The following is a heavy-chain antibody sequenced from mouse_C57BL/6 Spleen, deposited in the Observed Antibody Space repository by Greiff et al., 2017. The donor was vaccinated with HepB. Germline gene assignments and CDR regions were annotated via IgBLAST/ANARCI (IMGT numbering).Heavy chain of an antibody. CDR3: ARFHYGSSYDPSWYFDV. CDR1: GYSFTDYN. D-gene: IGHD1-1*01. Sequence: EVQLQQSGPELVKPGASVKISCKASGYSFTDYNMNWVKQSNGKSLEWIGVINPNYGTTSYNQKFKGKATLTVDQSSSTAYMQLNSLTSEDSAVYYCARFHYGSSYDPSWYFDVWGTGTTVTVSS. J-gene: IGHJ1*03. CDR2: INPNYGTT. V-gene: IGHV1-39*01.